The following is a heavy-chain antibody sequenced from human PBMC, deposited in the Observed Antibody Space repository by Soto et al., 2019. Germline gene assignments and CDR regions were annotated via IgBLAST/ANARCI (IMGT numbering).Heavy chain of an antibody. CDR1: GFTFSSYG. CDR3: AKGGPPTILYYMDV. CDR2: ISYDGSNK. V-gene: IGHV3-30*18. Sequence: QVQLVESGGGVVQPGRSLRLSCAASGFTFSSYGMHWVRQAPGKGLEWVAVISYDGSNKYYADSVKGRFTISRDNSKNTLYLQMNSLRAEDTAVYYCAKGGPPTILYYMDVWGKGTTVTVSS. J-gene: IGHJ6*03. D-gene: IGHD2-2*02.